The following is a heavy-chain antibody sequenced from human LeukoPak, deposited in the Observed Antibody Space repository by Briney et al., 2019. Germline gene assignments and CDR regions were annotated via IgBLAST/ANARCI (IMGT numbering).Heavy chain of an antibody. Sequence: GESLKISCKGSGSSFTSYWIGGGRQLPGKGLEGMGIIYPGDSDNRYSTSFQGQVTISADKSISTAYLQWSSLKASDTAMYYCAKHRLGYSYADWGQGTLVTVSS. CDR2: IYPGDSDN. CDR1: GSSFTSYW. J-gene: IGHJ4*02. CDR3: AKHRLGYSYAD. V-gene: IGHV5-51*01. D-gene: IGHD5-18*01.